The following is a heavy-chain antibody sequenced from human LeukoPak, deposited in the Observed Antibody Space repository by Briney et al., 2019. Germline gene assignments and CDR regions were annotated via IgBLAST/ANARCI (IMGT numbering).Heavy chain of an antibody. J-gene: IGHJ4*02. CDR2: ISGSGGTT. Sequence: GGSLRLSCAASGFTFSSYAMNWVRQAPGKGLEWVSSISGSGGTTYYADSVKGRFTISRDNSKNSLYLQMNSLRAEDTAVYYCAREVGRLWSGYLVYWGQGTLVTVSS. D-gene: IGHD3-3*01. V-gene: IGHV3-23*01. CDR1: GFTFSSYA. CDR3: AREVGRLWSGYLVY.